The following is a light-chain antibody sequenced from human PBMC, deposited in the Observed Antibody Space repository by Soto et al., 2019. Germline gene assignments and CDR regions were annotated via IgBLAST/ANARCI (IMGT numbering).Light chain of an antibody. J-gene: IGKJ5*01. CDR3: QQRSNWPIT. V-gene: IGKV1-27*01. CDR2: AAS. CDR1: QAISNS. Sequence: GDRVTITCRASQAISNSLAWYQQKPGKVPNILIYAASTLQAGVPSRFSGRGSGTEFTLTISSLQPEDGATYYCQQRSNWPITFGQGTRLEIK.